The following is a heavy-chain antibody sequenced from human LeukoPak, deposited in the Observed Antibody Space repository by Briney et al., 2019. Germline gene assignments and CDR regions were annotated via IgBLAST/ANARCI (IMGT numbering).Heavy chain of an antibody. Sequence: GASVKVSCKASGYTFTDYYIHWMRQAPGQGLEWMGRIDPDSGVTNSAQNFQGRGTMTRDTSITTAYMELRGLRSDDTAVYYRARDQARTTTWYLYMNYWGQGTLVTVSS. D-gene: IGHD3/OR15-3a*01. CDR2: IDPDSGVT. CDR3: ARDQARTTTWYLYMNY. CDR1: GYTFTDYY. J-gene: IGHJ4*02. V-gene: IGHV1-2*06.